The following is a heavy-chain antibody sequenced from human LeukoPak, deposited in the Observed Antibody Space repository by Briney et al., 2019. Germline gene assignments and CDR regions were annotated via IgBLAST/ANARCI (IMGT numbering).Heavy chain of an antibody. Sequence: GGSLRLSCAASGFTFSSYGMSWVRQAPGKGLEWVSTISGSAYNTYYADSVKGRFTISRDNSANTLYLQMNSLRAEDTALYYCAKHNGSYFIYYVDSWGQGTLVTVSS. J-gene: IGHJ4*02. CDR1: GFTFSSYG. CDR2: ISGSAYNT. V-gene: IGHV3-23*01. CDR3: AKHNGSYFIYYVDS. D-gene: IGHD1-26*01.